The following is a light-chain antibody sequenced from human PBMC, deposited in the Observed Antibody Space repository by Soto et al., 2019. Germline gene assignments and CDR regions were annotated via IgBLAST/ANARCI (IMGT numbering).Light chain of an antibody. CDR1: SSTFANNY. Sequence: QSALTQPPSVSGTPGQRVSISCSGDSSTFANNYVHWYQQVPGAAPKLLMYRTDQRPSGVPERFSGSKSGTSASLTISGLRPEDEAQYYCAAYTGNWNGPVFGGGNKLTV. CDR2: RTD. J-gene: IGLJ2*01. CDR3: AAYTGNWNGPV. V-gene: IGLV1-47*01.